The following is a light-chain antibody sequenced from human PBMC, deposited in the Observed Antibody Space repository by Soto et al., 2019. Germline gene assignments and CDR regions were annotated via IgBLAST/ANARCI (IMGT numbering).Light chain of an antibody. CDR3: QQDNNWPAMYT. V-gene: IGKV3D-15*01. CDR2: GPS. Sequence: ELVLTQSPATLSVSPGERATLSCRASQSISTKLAWHQQKPVQAPRLLVYGPSTRATGIPARFSGKGSGTEFAPTITGLQSEDFAVFYCQQDNNWPAMYTYGHGTMMEIK. CDR1: QSISTK. J-gene: IGKJ2*01.